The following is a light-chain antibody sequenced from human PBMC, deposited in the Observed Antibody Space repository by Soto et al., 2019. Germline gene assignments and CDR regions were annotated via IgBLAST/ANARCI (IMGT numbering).Light chain of an antibody. CDR2: DVS. J-gene: IGKJ2*02. CDR1: QDIRNQ. V-gene: IGKV1-33*01. Sequence: DIQMTQSPSSLSASVGDRVTITCQASQDIRNQLNWYHQRPGKAPKLLIYDVSNLEKGVPSRFSGRGSETDFTLTISSLQPEDFAPYYCQHYDNLLRCTFGQGTKLEIK. CDR3: QHYDNLLRCT.